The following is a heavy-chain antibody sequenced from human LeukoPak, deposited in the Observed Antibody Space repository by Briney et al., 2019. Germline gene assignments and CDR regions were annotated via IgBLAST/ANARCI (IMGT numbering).Heavy chain of an antibody. CDR2: INHSGST. Sequence: SETPSLTCAVYGESFSGYYWSWIRHLPGKGLEWIGEINHSGSTNSNPSLKSRVTISVETSKNQFSLKLSSVTAADTAVYYCARGGYCRGGSCYYDAFDIWGQGTMVTVSS. D-gene: IGHD2-15*01. CDR3: ARGGYCRGGSCYYDAFDI. J-gene: IGHJ3*02. CDR1: GESFSGYY. V-gene: IGHV4-34*01.